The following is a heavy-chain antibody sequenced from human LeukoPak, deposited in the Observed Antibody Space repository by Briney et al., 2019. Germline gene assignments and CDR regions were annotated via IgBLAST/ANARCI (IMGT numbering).Heavy chain of an antibody. J-gene: IGHJ4*02. D-gene: IGHD3-22*01. CDR1: GYTFTGYY. CDR2: INPNSGGT. Sequence: ASVKVSCKAAGYTFTGYYMHWVRQAPGQGLEWMGWINPNSGGTNYAQKFQGRVTLTRDTSISTACMELSRLKSDDTAVYYCARLFNYYDNSGYYQYYFDYWGQGTMVTVSS. V-gene: IGHV1-2*02. CDR3: ARLFNYYDNSGYYQYYFDY.